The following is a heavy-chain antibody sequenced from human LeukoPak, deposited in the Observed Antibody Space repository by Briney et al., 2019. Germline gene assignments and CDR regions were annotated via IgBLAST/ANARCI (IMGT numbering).Heavy chain of an antibody. CDR3: ARVWGPLHCSGGSCYYYYYYGMDV. D-gene: IGHD2-15*01. J-gene: IGHJ6*02. CDR1: GYTFTSYA. CDR2: INTNTGNP. Sequence: ASVKVSCKASGYTFTSYAMNRVRQAPGQGLEWMGWINTNTGNPTYAQGFTGRFVFSLDTSVSTAYLQISSLKAEDTAVYYCARVWGPLHCSGGSCYYYYYYGMDVWGQGTTVTVSS. V-gene: IGHV7-4-1*02.